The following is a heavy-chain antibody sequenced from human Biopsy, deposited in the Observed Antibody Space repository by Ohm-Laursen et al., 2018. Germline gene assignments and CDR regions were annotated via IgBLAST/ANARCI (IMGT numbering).Heavy chain of an antibody. CDR2: INQSGST. CDR3: GNEVYGRDY. D-gene: IGHD4-17*01. V-gene: IGHV4-34*08. CDR1: GRTFSDYR. J-gene: IGHJ4*02. Sequence: SETLSLTCVVFGRTFSDYRWTWIRQPPGKGLEWIGQINQSGSTNYNPSLKSRVTISADASKYEFSLRLTSVTAADTAVYFCGNEVYGRDYWGLGARVTASS.